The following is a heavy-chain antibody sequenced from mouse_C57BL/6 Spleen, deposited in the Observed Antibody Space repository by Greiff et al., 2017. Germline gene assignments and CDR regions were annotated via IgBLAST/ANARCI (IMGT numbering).Heavy chain of an antibody. CDR1: GYTFTSYW. CDR2: INPSSGYT. V-gene: IGHV1-7*01. D-gene: IGHD4-1*01. Sequence: QVQLKESGAELAKPGASVTLSCKASGYTFTSYWMHWVKQRPGQGLEWIGYINPSSGYTKYNQKFKDKATLTADTSSSTAYMQLSSLTYEDSAVYYCARRTGTGDYYAVDYWGQGISVTVSS. CDR3: ARRTGTGDYYAVDY. J-gene: IGHJ4*01.